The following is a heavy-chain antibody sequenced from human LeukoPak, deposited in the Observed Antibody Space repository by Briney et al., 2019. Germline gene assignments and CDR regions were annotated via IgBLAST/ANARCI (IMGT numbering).Heavy chain of an antibody. Sequence: GGSLRLSCAASGFTFSSYAMSWVRQAPGKGLEWVSVIYSGGSTYYADSVRGRFTISRDNSKNTLYLQMNSLRAEDTAVYYCTTQYSGSYFLGSAYETWGQGTLVTVSS. CDR3: TTQYSGSYFLGSAYET. CDR1: GFTFSSYA. V-gene: IGHV3-53*01. J-gene: IGHJ4*02. D-gene: IGHD1-26*01. CDR2: IYSGGST.